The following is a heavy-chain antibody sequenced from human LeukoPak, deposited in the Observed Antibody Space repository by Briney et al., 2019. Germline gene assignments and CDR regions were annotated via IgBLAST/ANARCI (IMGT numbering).Heavy chain of an antibody. CDR1: GYSISSGYY. D-gene: IGHD1-26*01. CDR2: IYYSGTT. V-gene: IGHV4-61*01. Sequence: SETLSLTCTVSGYSISSGYYWGWIRQPPGKGLEWIGYIYYSGTTNYNPSLKSRVTISVDTSKNQFSLKLSSVTAADTAVYYCARGKWASWFDPWGQGTLVTVSS. J-gene: IGHJ5*02. CDR3: ARGKWASWFDP.